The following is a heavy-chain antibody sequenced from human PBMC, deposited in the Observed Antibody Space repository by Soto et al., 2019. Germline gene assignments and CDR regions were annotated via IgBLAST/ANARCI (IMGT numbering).Heavy chain of an antibody. V-gene: IGHV3-53*01. CDR2: IYSGGST. D-gene: IGHD2-2*01. CDR3: ARLGWSSASSSNFDY. Sequence: PGGSLRLSCAASGFTVSSNYMSWARQAPGKGLEWVSVIYSGGSTYYADSVKGRFTISRDNSKNTLYLQMNSLRAEDTAVYYCARLGWSSASSSNFDYWGQGTLVTVSS. CDR1: GFTVSSNY. J-gene: IGHJ4*02.